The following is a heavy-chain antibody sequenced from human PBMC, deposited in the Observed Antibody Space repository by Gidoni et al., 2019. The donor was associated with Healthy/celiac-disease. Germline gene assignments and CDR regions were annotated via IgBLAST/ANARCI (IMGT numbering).Heavy chain of an antibody. V-gene: IGHV4-39*01. CDR2: ST. Sequence: STYYNPSLKSRVTISVDTSKNQFSLKLSSVTAADTAVYYCARFEGHMDVWGQGTTVTVSS. CDR3: ARFEGHMDV. J-gene: IGHJ6*02. D-gene: IGHD3-9*01.